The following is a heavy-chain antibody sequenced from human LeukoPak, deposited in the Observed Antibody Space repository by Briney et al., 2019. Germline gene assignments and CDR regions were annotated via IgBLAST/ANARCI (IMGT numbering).Heavy chain of an antibody. D-gene: IGHD6-19*01. CDR3: AKFSSGWFYYFDY. V-gene: IGHV3-23*01. Sequence: GGSLRLSCFVSGFTFSSYAMSWVRQAPGKGLEWVSAISGSGGSTYYADSVKGRFTISRDNSKNTLYLQMNSLRAEDTAVYYCAKFSSGWFYYFDYWGQGTLVTVSS. J-gene: IGHJ4*02. CDR2: ISGSGGST. CDR1: GFTFSSYA.